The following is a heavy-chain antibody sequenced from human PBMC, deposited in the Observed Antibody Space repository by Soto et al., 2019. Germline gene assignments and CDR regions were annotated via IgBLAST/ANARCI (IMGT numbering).Heavy chain of an antibody. Sequence: QITLKESGPTLVKPTQTLTLTCTFSGFSLSTSGVGVGWIRQPPGKALEWLALIYWDDDKGYSPSLKTRLTITKDTSKNQVVLTMTNVDPVDTATYYCAQYRYGSYDYWGQGTLVTVSS. CDR2: IYWDDDK. D-gene: IGHD3-10*01. J-gene: IGHJ4*02. CDR3: AQYRYGSYDY. V-gene: IGHV2-5*02. CDR1: GFSLSTSGVG.